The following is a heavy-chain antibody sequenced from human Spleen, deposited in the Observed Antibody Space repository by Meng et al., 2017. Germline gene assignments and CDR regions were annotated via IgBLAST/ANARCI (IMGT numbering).Heavy chain of an antibody. CDR2: ISSSGSTI. V-gene: IGHV3-11*04. D-gene: IGHD3-10*01. CDR1: GGSFSGYY. CDR3: AGATYGSGSYYKGNYYFDY. J-gene: IGHJ4*02. Sequence: LSLTCAVYGGSFSGYYWSWIRQAPGKGLEWVSYISSSGSTIYYADSVKGRFTISRDNAKNSLYLQMNSLRAEHTAVYYCAGATYGSGSYYKGNYYFDYWGQGTLVTVSS.